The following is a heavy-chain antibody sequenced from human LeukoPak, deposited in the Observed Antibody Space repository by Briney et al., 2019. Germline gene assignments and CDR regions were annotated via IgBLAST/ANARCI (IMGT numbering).Heavy chain of an antibody. CDR1: GGSISSYY. CDR3: TRNQAVAGNHGAMDI. J-gene: IGHJ3*02. CDR2: IYYSGSA. V-gene: IGHV4-59*04. D-gene: IGHD6-19*01. Sequence: SETLSLTCTVSGGSISSYYWSWIRQPPGKGLEWIGYIYYSGSAYYNTSLNSRVTMSVDTSKNHFSLKLSSVTAVDTAVYYCTRNQAVAGNHGAMDIWGQGTTVIVSS.